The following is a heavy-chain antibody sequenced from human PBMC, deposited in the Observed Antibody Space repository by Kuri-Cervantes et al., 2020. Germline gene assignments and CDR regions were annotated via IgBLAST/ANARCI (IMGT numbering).Heavy chain of an antibody. CDR2: IRYDGSNK. Sequence: GESLKISCAASGFTFSSYSMNWVRQAPGKGLEWVAFIRYDGSNKYYADSVKGRFTISRDNSRNTLYLQMNSLRAEDTAVYYCAKEGDCSSTSCYRRFYYYYYMDVWGKGTTVTVSS. CDR3: AKEGDCSSTSCYRRFYYYYYMDV. J-gene: IGHJ6*03. D-gene: IGHD2-2*01. V-gene: IGHV3-30*02. CDR1: GFTFSSYS.